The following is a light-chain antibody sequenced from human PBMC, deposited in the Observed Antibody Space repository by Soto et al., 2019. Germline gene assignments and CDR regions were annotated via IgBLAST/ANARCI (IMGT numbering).Light chain of an antibody. J-gene: IGKJ1*01. CDR3: QQYNNWPRT. CDR2: GES. Sequence: EIVMTQSPATLSLSPGESATLSCRASQSVSSNLAWYQQKPGQVPRLLIYGESTRATGVPARFSGSGSGTEFTLTISSLQSEDFAVYYCQQYNNWPRTFGQGTKVEI. CDR1: QSVSSN. V-gene: IGKV3-15*01.